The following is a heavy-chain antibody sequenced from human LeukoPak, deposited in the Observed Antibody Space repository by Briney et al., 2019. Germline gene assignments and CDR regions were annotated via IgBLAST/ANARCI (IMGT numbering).Heavy chain of an antibody. Sequence: SETLSLTCTVSGGSISSYYWSWIRQPPGKGLEWIGYIYYSGSTNYNPSLKSRVTISVDTSKNQFSLKLSSVTAADTAVYYCARGCVVVVVAATRVIYYYYMDVWGKGTTVTVSS. CDR2: IYYSGST. D-gene: IGHD2-15*01. CDR3: ARGCVVVVVAATRVIYYYYMDV. J-gene: IGHJ6*03. V-gene: IGHV4-59*01. CDR1: GGSISSYY.